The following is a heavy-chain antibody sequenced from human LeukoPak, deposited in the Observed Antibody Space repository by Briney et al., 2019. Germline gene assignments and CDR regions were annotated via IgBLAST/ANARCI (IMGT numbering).Heavy chain of an antibody. CDR3: ARGDGYNFHYFDY. D-gene: IGHD5-24*01. J-gene: IGHJ4*02. V-gene: IGHV4-61*02. CDR2: IYTSGST. CDR1: GGSISSGSYY. Sequence: PSETLSLTCTVSGGSISSGSYYWSWIRQPAGKGLEWIGRIYTSGSTNYNPSLKSRVTISVDTSKNQFSLKLSSVTAADTAVYYCARGDGYNFHYFDYWGQGTLVTVSS.